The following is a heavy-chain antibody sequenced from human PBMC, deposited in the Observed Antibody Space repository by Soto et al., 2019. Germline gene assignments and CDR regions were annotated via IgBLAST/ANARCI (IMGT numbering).Heavy chain of an antibody. CDR2: INPNSGGT. Sequence: DSVQVSCKASGYTFTGYYMHWVRQAPGQGLEWMGWINPNSGGTNYAQKFQGRVTMTRDTSISTAYMELSRLRSDDTAVYYCASRYGSGIWRSLVPMVVWGKRATITVSS. D-gene: IGHD3-10*01. J-gene: IGHJ6*04. CDR3: ASRYGSGIWRSLVPMVV. CDR1: GYTFTGYY. V-gene: IGHV1-2*02.